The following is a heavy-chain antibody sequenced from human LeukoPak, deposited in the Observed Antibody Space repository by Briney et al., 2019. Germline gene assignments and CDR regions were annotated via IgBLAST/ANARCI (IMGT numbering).Heavy chain of an antibody. Sequence: ASVKVSCKASGYTFTSYDFNWVRQATGQRPEWMGWMSPNSGDTGYAQKFQDRVTMTRNTSISTAYLQWSSLKDSDTAMYYCARLSLVGAVAVGGLDYWGQGTLVTVSS. J-gene: IGHJ4*02. D-gene: IGHD6-19*01. CDR1: GYTFTSYD. CDR3: ARLSLVGAVAVGGLDY. CDR2: MSPNSGDT. V-gene: IGHV1-8*01.